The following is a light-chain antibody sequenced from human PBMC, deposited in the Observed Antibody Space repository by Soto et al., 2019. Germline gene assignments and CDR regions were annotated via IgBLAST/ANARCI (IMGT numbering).Light chain of an antibody. CDR1: QGINNW. V-gene: IGKV1D-12*01. Sequence: DIQMTQSPSSVSASIGDKVTITCRASQGINNWLAWYQQKPGKAPKLLIYTTSNLQSGVPSRFSGSRSGTYFTLTISSLQPDDSATYYCQQANSFPFTFGGGTKVEIK. CDR3: QQANSFPFT. J-gene: IGKJ4*01. CDR2: TTS.